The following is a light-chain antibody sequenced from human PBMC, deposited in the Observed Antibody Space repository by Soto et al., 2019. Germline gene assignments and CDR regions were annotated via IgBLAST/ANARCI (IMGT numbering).Light chain of an antibody. CDR3: CSYTSTSTWV. V-gene: IGLV2-14*01. CDR2: EVT. CDR1: NSDVGAYNF. Sequence: QSVLTQPASVSGSPGQSITISCTGTNSDVGAYNFASWYQHHPGNAPKLLIYEVTNRPSGVSARFSGSKSANTAYLTISGLQPEDEAHYYCCSYTSTSTWVFGGGTKLTVL. J-gene: IGLJ3*02.